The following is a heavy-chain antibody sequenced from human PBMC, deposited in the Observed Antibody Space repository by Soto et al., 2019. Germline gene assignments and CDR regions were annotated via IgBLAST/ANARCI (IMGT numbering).Heavy chain of an antibody. Sequence: QVQLVQSGAEVKKPGSSVKVSCKASGGTFSSYAISWVRQAPGKGLEWMGGIIPIFGTANYAQKFQGRVTITADESTITAYMELSSLRSEDTAVYYCARSEWSGSYYYYGMDVWGQGTTVTVSS. CDR2: IIPIFGTA. J-gene: IGHJ6*02. V-gene: IGHV1-69*12. D-gene: IGHD1-26*01. CDR1: GGTFSSYA. CDR3: ARSEWSGSYYYYGMDV.